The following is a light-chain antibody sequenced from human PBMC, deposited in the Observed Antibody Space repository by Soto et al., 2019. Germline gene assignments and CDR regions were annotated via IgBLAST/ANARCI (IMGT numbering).Light chain of an antibody. Sequence: DIQMAQSPSTLSATVGDRGSITCRASQTITTWLAWYQQKPGKAPKLLIYQASTLEAGVPSRFSGSGSGTEFTLTISGLQPDDFASYYCQQYDNYPLTVGGGTKVDSK. CDR3: QQYDNYPLT. CDR2: QAS. V-gene: IGKV1-5*03. J-gene: IGKJ4*01. CDR1: QTITTW.